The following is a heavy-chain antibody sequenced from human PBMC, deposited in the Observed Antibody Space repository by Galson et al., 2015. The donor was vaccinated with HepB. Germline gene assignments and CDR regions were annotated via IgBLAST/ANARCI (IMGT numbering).Heavy chain of an antibody. V-gene: IGHV3-74*01. J-gene: IGHJ3*02. CDR2: ISSDGNSI. CDR3: AREIVAVPGRNNDAFDI. D-gene: IGHD6-19*01. CDR1: GFTFSSYW. Sequence: SLRLSCAASGFTFSSYWIHWVRQAPGKGLVWASRISSDGNSIDYADSVKGRFTISRDNAKNTVYLQMNSLTAEDTALYYCAREIVAVPGRNNDAFDIWGQGTMVTVSS.